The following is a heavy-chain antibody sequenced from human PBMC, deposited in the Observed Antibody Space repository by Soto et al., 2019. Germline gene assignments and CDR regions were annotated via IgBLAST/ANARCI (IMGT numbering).Heavy chain of an antibody. CDR3: AKDIVRYTYGACDY. CDR2: ISSSGGSI. Sequence: EVQLVESGGGLVQPGGSLRLSCAGSGFTFNSHEMTWVRQAPGKGLEWISSISSSGGSIYYADSVKGRFTVSRDNAKNSLYLQMNSLRAEDTAVYYCAKDIVRYTYGACDYWGQGALVTVSS. V-gene: IGHV3-48*03. D-gene: IGHD5-18*01. J-gene: IGHJ4*02. CDR1: GFTFNSHE.